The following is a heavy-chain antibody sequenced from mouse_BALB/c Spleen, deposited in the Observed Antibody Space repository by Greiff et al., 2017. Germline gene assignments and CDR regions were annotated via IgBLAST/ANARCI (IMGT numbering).Heavy chain of an antibody. CDR3: ARRDGYPYY. Sequence: QVQLQQPGAELVKPGASVKLSCKSSGYTFTSYWMHWVKQRPGQGLEWIGEINPSNGRTNYNEKFKSKATLTVDKSSSTAYMQLSSLTSEDSAVYYCARRDGYPYYWDQGTTLTVSS. CDR1: GYTFTSYW. D-gene: IGHD2-3*01. V-gene: IGHV1S81*02. CDR2: INPSNGRT. J-gene: IGHJ2*01.